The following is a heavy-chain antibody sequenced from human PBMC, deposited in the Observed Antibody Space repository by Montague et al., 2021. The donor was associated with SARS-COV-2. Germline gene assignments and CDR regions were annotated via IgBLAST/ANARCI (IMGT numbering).Heavy chain of an antibody. CDR1: GGSLSSYY. V-gene: IGHV4-59*08. J-gene: IGHJ1*01. CDR2: IYYSGST. D-gene: IGHD1-26*01. CDR3: ARHVSGSLTHFHH. Sequence: SETLSFTCTVSGGSLSSYYWSWIRQPPGKGLEWIGYIYYSGSTNYNPSLKSRVTISVDTSKNQFSLNLSSVTAADTAVYYCARHVSGSLTHFHHWGQGSLVTVSS.